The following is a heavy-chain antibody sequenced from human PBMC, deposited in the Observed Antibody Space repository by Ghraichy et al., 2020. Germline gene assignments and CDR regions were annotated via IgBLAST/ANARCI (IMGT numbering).Heavy chain of an antibody. Sequence: GESLNISCAVSGFNFRNYGMSWVRQAPGKGLEWVSGISGSGGSTTYADSVKGRFTISRDNSKNILYLQMNSLGGEDTAIYYCAKEILWLPQKFFQDWGQGTLVSVSS. CDR2: ISGSGGST. V-gene: IGHV3-23*01. CDR3: AKEILWLPQKFFQD. J-gene: IGHJ1*01. CDR1: GFNFRNYG. D-gene: IGHD6-19*01.